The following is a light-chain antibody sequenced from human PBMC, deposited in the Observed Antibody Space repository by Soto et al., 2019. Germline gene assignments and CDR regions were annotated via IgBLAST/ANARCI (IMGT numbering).Light chain of an antibody. CDR1: QSVSSDY. CDR3: QHYDNTPPSVT. Sequence: EIVLTQSPDTLSLSPGERATLSCRASQSVSSDYLVWYQQKPGLPPRLLIYGASRRATGIPDRFSGSGSGTDFILTISRRETEDFAVYYCQHYDNTPPSVTFGTGTKVDIK. V-gene: IGKV3-20*01. CDR2: GAS. J-gene: IGKJ3*01.